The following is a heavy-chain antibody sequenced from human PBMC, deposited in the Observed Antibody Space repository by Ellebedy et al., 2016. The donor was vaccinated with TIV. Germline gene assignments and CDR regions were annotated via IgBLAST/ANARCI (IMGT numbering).Heavy chain of an antibody. V-gene: IGHV3-30*03. CDR1: GFTFSSYG. CDR2: ISYDGSNK. J-gene: IGHJ1*01. Sequence: GGSLRLXXAASGFTFSSYGMHWVRQAPGKGLEWVAVISYDGSNKYYADSVKGRFTISRDNSKNTLYLQMNSLRAEDTAVYYCARGSAHWGQGTLVTVSS. CDR3: ARGSAH.